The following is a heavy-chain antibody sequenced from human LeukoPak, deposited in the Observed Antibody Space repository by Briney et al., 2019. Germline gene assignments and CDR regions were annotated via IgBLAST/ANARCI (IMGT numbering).Heavy chain of an antibody. CDR3: ASSGGRIEYFQH. V-gene: IGHV1-69*13. J-gene: IGHJ1*01. CDR2: IIPIFGTA. CDR1: GGTFRSYA. Sequence: ASVKVSCKASGGTFRSYAISWVRQVPGQGLEWMGGIIPIFGTASYAQKFQGRVTMTADESTTTAYMELRSLRSEDTAVYYCASSGGRIEYFQHWGQGTLVTVSS. D-gene: IGHD2-15*01.